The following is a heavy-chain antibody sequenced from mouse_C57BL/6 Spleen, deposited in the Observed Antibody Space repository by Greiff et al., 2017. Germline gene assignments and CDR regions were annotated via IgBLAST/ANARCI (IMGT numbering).Heavy chain of an antibody. CDR2: IDPSDSET. Sequence: QVQLQQPGAELVRPGSSVKLSCKASGYTFTSYWMHWVKQRPIQGLEWIGNIDPSDSETNYNQKFKDKATLTVDKSSSTAYMQLSSLTSEDSAVYYCARGLRYYFDYWGQGTTLTVSS. V-gene: IGHV1-52*01. CDR1: GYTFTSYW. J-gene: IGHJ2*01. CDR3: ARGLRYYFDY. D-gene: IGHD1-1*01.